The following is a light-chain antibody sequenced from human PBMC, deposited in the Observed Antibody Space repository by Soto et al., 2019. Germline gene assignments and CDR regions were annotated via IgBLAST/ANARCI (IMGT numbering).Light chain of an antibody. CDR2: WAS. V-gene: IGKV4-1*01. CDR1: QSVLYSPNNKNY. CDR3: QQYYTNSWS. J-gene: IGKJ1*01. Sequence: DIVMTQSPDSLAVSLGERATINCKSSQSVLYSPNNKNYLAWYQHKPGQTPKMLIYWASIRESGVPDRFSGSGSRTDFTLTISSLQSEDVAVYYCQQYYTNSWSFGHGTKVEIK.